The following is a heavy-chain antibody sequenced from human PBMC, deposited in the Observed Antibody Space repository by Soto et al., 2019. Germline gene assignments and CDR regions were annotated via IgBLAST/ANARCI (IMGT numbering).Heavy chain of an antibody. CDR1: GFTFSSYG. V-gene: IGHV3-33*01. Sequence: SGGSLRLSCAASGFTFSSYGMHWVRQAPGKGLEWVAVIWYDGSNKYYADSVKGRFTISRDNSKNTLYLQMNSLRAEDTAVYYCARDPPNYDFWSGYYPTPSYYFDYWGQGTLVTVSS. J-gene: IGHJ4*02. CDR2: IWYDGSNK. CDR3: ARDPPNYDFWSGYYPTPSYYFDY. D-gene: IGHD3-3*01.